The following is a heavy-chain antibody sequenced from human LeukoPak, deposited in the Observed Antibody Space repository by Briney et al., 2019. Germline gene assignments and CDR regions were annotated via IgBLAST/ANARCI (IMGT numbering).Heavy chain of an antibody. CDR1: GFTFDDYA. Sequence: GGSLRLSCAASGFTFDDYAMHWVRQAPGKGLEWVTAISDTGRSTYYADSVKGRFTMSKDTSKTTVYLQMNSLRADDTAVYFCAKGSDGGRPYYFDSWGQGALVTISS. CDR2: ISDTGRST. J-gene: IGHJ4*02. V-gene: IGHV3-23*01. D-gene: IGHD2-15*01. CDR3: AKGSDGGRPYYFDS.